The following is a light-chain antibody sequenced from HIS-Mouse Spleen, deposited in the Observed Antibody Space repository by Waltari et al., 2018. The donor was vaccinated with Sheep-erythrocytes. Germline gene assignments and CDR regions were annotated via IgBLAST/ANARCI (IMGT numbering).Light chain of an antibody. V-gene: IGKV1-13*02. CDR1: QGISSA. CDR2: DAS. CDR3: QQFNSYPFT. Sequence: AIQLTQSPSSLSASVGDRVTIPCRASQGISSALAWYQQKPGKAPKLLNYDASSLESGVPSRFSGSGSGTDFTLTISSLQPEDFATYYCQQFNSYPFTFGPGTKVDIK. J-gene: IGKJ3*01.